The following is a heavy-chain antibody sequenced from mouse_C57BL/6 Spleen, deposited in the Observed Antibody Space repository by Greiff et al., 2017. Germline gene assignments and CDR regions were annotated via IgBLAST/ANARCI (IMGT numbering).Heavy chain of an antibody. CDR2: IWRGGST. Sequence: VKLMESGPGLVQPSQSLSITCTVSGFSLTSYVVHWVRQSPGKGLEWLGVIWRGGSTDYNAAFMSRLSITKDNSKSQVFFKMNRLQADDTAIYDCAKMRGYDESARDYWGQGTSVTVSS. CDR3: AKMRGYDESARDY. V-gene: IGHV2-5*01. CDR1: GFSLTSYV. D-gene: IGHD2-2*01. J-gene: IGHJ4*01.